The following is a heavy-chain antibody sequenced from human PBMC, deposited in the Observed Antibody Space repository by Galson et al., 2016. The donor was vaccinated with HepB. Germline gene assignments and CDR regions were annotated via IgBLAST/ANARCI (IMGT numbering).Heavy chain of an antibody. CDR3: TREESDVEGYCSTGVCFFDY. J-gene: IGHJ4*02. V-gene: IGHV3-21*01. Sequence: SLRLSCAASGFSFMNYTMNWVRQAPGKGLEWVSSISSSSTYIYYADSVKGRFTISRDNAKTSLFLQMNSLRAEDTAVYYFTREESDVEGYCSTGVCFFDYWGQGTLVTVSS. D-gene: IGHD2-8*01. CDR1: GFSFMNYT. CDR2: ISSSSTYI.